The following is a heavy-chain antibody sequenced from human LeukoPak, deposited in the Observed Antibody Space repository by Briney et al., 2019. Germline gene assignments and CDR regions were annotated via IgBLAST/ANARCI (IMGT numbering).Heavy chain of an antibody. CDR3: AGHHQAYSRTY. CDR1: GFTFSNYN. CDR2: ITSSGTYT. J-gene: IGHJ4*02. V-gene: IGHV3-21*01. Sequence: PGGSLRLSCADSGFTFSNYNMNWVRQAPGKAMEWVSSITSSGTYTFYADSVKGRFTISRDNAKNSLYLQMDSLGPEDTAVYYCAGHHQAYSRTYWGQGTLVTVSS. D-gene: IGHD1-26*01.